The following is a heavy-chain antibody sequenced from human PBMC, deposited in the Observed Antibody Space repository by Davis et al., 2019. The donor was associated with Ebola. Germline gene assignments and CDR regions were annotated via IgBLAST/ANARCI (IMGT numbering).Heavy chain of an antibody. J-gene: IGHJ5*02. Sequence: MPSETLSLTCAVYGGSFSGYYWSWIRQPPGKGLEWIGEINHIGSTNYNPYLKSRVTISVDTSKNQFSLKLSSVTAADTAVYYCARGYNVWCDPWGQGTLVTVSS. CDR1: GGSFSGYY. D-gene: IGHD1-14*01. CDR3: ARGYNVWCDP. V-gene: IGHV4-34*01. CDR2: INHIGST.